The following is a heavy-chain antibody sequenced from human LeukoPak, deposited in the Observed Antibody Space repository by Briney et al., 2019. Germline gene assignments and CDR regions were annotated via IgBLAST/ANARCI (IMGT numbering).Heavy chain of an antibody. J-gene: IGHJ6*02. V-gene: IGHV4-34*01. CDR1: GGSFSGYY. CDR2: INHSGST. Sequence: SETLSLTCAVYGGSFSGYYWSWIRQPPGKGLEWIGEINHSGSTNYNPSLKSRVTISVDTSKNQFSLKLSSVTAADTAVYYCARTLPHYHGSGRSYYYGMDVWGQGTTVTVSS. D-gene: IGHD3-10*01. CDR3: ARTLPHYHGSGRSYYYGMDV.